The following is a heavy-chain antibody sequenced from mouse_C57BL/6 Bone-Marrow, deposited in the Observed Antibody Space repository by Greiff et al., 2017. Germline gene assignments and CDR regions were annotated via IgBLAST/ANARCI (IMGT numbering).Heavy chain of an antibody. J-gene: IGHJ2*01. V-gene: IGHV1-59*01. Sequence: VQLQHPGAELVRPGTSVKLSCKASGYTFTSYWMHWVKQRPGQGLEWIGVIDPSDSYTNYNQKFKGKATLTVDTSSSTAYMQLSSLTSEDSAVYYCARGWLRDYWGQGTTLTVSS. CDR1: GYTFTSYW. CDR3: ARGWLRDY. D-gene: IGHD2-2*01. CDR2: IDPSDSYT.